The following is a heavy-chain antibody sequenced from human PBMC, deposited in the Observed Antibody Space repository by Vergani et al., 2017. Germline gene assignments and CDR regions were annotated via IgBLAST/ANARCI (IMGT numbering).Heavy chain of an antibody. V-gene: IGHV4-31*11. J-gene: IGHJ6*03. CDR1: GGSISSGDHC. CDR3: ARVDTQVPATSHFYYMDV. CDR2: IFYSGTT. D-gene: IGHD6-25*01. Sequence: VQLQESGPGVVKPSQTLSLTCAVSGGSISSGDHCWTWIRQRPGKGLEWIGYIFYSGTTYDNPSLRSRLTISVDTSQNQFSLKLRSVTAADMAVYYCARVDTQVPATSHFYYMDVWGKGTTGVVSS.